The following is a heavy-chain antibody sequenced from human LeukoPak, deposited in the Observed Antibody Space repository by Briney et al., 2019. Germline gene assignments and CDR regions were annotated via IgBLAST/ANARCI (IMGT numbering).Heavy chain of an antibody. V-gene: IGHV3-74*01. Sequence: GGSLRLSCAAPGFTFSSYWMHWVRQAPGKGLVWVSALNTDTTGTFYADSVKGRLTISRDNAKNTLYLQINSLRAEDTAIYYCARDGGPGVHALDSWGQGTMVTVSS. CDR2: LNTDTTGT. CDR1: GFTFSSYW. J-gene: IGHJ3*01. D-gene: IGHD3-16*01. CDR3: ARDGGPGVHALDS.